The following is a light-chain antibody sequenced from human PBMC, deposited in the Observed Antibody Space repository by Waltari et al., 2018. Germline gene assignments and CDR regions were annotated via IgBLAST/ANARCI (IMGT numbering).Light chain of an antibody. CDR2: DVS. V-gene: IGLV2-14*03. Sequence: QSALTQPASVSGSPGQSITISCTGTSSDVGGYNYVSWYQQHPGKAPKLMIYDVSTRPSVVSIRFSGSKSGNTASLTISGLQAEDEADYYGSSYTSSWGAVFGGGTQLTVL. J-gene: IGLJ7*01. CDR3: SSYTSSWGAV. CDR1: SSDVGGYNY.